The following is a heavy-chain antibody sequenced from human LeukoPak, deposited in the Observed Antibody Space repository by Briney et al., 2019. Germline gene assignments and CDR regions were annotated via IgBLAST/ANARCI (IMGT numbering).Heavy chain of an antibody. V-gene: IGHV1-2*02. Sequence: GASVKVSCKTSGYTFTGYYIQWVRQAPGQGLEWMGWINPNTGVTNYAQMFQGRVTMTRNTSISTAYMELSSLRSEDTAVYYCARTKTTYYDFWSGYSYYYYYMDVWGKGTTVTVSS. CDR3: ARTKTTYYDFWSGYSYYYYYMDV. D-gene: IGHD3-3*01. CDR1: GYTFTGYY. CDR2: INPNTGVT. J-gene: IGHJ6*03.